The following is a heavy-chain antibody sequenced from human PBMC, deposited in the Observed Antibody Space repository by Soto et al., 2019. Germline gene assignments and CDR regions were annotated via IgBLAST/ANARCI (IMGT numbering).Heavy chain of an antibody. D-gene: IGHD6-19*01. CDR3: ARDHHSSGWPASSIYYYYYGMDV. Sequence: AASVKVSCKASGYTFTSYGISWVRQAPGQGLGWMGWISAYNGNTNYAQKLQGRVTMTTDTSTSTAYMELRSLRSDDTAVYYCARDHHSSGWPASSIYYYYYGMDVWGQGTTVTVSS. V-gene: IGHV1-18*04. CDR2: ISAYNGNT. CDR1: GYTFTSYG. J-gene: IGHJ6*02.